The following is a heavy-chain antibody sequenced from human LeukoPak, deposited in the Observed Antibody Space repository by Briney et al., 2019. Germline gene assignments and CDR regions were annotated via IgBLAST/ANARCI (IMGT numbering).Heavy chain of an antibody. CDR3: AREKIGYCSSTSCYVENYYYYMDV. Sequence: GGSLRLSCAASGFTFSSYEMNWVRQAPGKGLEWVSYISSSGSTIYYADSVKGRFTISRDNAKNSLYLQMNSLRAEDTAVYYCAREKIGYCSSTSCYVENYYYYMDVWGKGTTVTVSS. CDR2: ISSSGSTI. D-gene: IGHD2-2*01. V-gene: IGHV3-48*03. CDR1: GFTFSSYE. J-gene: IGHJ6*03.